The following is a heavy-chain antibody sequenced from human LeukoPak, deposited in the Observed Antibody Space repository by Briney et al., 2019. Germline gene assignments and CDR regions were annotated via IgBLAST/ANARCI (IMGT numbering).Heavy chain of an antibody. V-gene: IGHV4-38-2*02. CDR2: IYHSGST. CDR1: GYYISSGYY. Sequence: SETLSLTCTVSGYYISSGYYWGWIRQPPGKGLEWIGSIYHSGSTYYNPSLKSRVTISVDTSKNQFSLKLSSVTAADTAVYYCARGDPDISFGVAGEAFDIWGQGTMVTVSS. D-gene: IGHD3-3*01. J-gene: IGHJ3*02. CDR3: ARGDPDISFGVAGEAFDI.